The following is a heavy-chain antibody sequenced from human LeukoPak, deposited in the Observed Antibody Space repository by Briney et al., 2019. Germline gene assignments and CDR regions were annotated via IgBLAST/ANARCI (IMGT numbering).Heavy chain of an antibody. CDR3: ARRYYYGSGSLPGAFDI. CDR2: ISYDGSNK. CDR1: GFTFSSYG. J-gene: IGHJ3*02. Sequence: GGSLRLSCAASGFTFSSYGMHWVRQAPGKGLEWVAVISYDGSNKYYADSVKGRFTISRDNSKNTLYLQMNSLRAEDAAVYYCARRYYYGSGSLPGAFDIWGQGTMVTVSS. D-gene: IGHD3-10*01. V-gene: IGHV3-30*03.